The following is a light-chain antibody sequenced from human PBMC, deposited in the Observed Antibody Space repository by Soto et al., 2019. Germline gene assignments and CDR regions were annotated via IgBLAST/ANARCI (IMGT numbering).Light chain of an antibody. Sequence: EIVMTQSPASLSVSPGETATLSCRASQSISNSLAWYQQKPGQDPSLLIYGASTRATGIPARFSGSGSGTEFTLTISSLQSEDSALYYCQQYNNWPPMTFGQGTKLEIK. V-gene: IGKV3-15*01. CDR2: GAS. CDR1: QSISNS. CDR3: QQYNNWPPMT. J-gene: IGKJ2*01.